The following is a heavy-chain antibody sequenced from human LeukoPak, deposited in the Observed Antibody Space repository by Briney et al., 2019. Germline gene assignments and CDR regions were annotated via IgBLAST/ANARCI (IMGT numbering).Heavy chain of an antibody. D-gene: IGHD3-10*01. Sequence: ASVKVSCTASGYTFTSYAISWVRQAPGQGLEWMGWISAYNGNTNYAQKLQGRVTVTTDTSTSTAYMELRSLTSDDTAVYYCARVEEVRGGITSFDYWGQGTLVTVSS. CDR3: ARVEEVRGGITSFDY. CDR1: GYTFTSYA. CDR2: ISAYNGNT. J-gene: IGHJ4*02. V-gene: IGHV1-18*01.